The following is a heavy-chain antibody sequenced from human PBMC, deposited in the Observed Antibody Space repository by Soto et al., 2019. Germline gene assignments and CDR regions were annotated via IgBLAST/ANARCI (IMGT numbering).Heavy chain of an antibody. V-gene: IGHV4-39*01. D-gene: IGHD6-13*01. J-gene: IGHJ5*02. CDR2: IYYSGST. Sequence: QLQLQESGPGLVKPSETLSLTCTVSGGSISSSSYYWGWIRQPPGKGLEWIGSIYYSGSTYYNPSLKSRVTISVDTSKNQFSLKLSSVTAADTAVYYCAGETYSSSRFDPWGQGTLVTVSS. CDR3: AGETYSSSRFDP. CDR1: GGSISSSSYY.